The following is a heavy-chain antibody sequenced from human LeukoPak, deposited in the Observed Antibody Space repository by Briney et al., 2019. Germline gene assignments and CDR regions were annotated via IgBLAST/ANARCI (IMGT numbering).Heavy chain of an antibody. D-gene: IGHD3-22*01. CDR3: ARVFYDSSGGSAFDI. J-gene: IGHJ3*02. V-gene: IGHV1-2*02. CDR1: GYTFTGYY. CDR2: INPNSGGT. Sequence: GASVKVSCKASGYTFTGYYMHWVRQAPGQGLEWMGWINPNSGGTNYAQKFQGRVTMTRDTSISTAYMELSRLRSDDTAVYYCARVFYDSSGGSAFDIWGQGTMVTVSS.